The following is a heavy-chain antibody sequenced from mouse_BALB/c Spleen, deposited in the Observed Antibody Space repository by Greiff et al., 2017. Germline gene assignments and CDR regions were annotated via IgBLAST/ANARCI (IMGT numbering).Heavy chain of an antibody. CDR2: ISSGSSTI. Sequence: EVMLVESGGGLVQPGGSRKLSCAASGFTFSSFGMHWVRQAPEKGLEWVAYISSGSSTIYYADTVKGRFTISRDNPKNTLFLQMTSLRSEDTAMYYCARPGGLVWYPYAMDYWGQGTSVTVSS. J-gene: IGHJ4*01. D-gene: IGHD2-10*02. CDR1: GFTFSSFG. CDR3: ARPGGLVWYPYAMDY. V-gene: IGHV5-17*02.